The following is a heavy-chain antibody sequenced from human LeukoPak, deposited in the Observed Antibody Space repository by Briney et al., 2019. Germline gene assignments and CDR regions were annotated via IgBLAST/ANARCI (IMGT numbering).Heavy chain of an antibody. V-gene: IGHV3-9*01. J-gene: IGHJ4*02. CDR1: GFTFDDYA. CDR2: ISWNSGSI. Sequence: GGSLRLSCAASGFTFDDYAMHWVRQAPGKGLEWVSGISWNSGSIDYADSVKGRFTISRDNAKNSLYLQMNSLRAEDTALYYCAKDISGYYYGSGSPDYWGQGTLVTVSS. CDR3: AKDISGYYYGSGSPDY. D-gene: IGHD3-10*01.